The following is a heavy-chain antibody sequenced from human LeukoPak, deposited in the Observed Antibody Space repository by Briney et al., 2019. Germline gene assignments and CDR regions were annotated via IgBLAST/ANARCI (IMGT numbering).Heavy chain of an antibody. CDR3: ARDRDCSSTSCYVPKSENPGIGP. J-gene: IGHJ5*02. D-gene: IGHD2-2*01. Sequence: TETLSLTCTVSGGSISSYYWSWIRQPAGKGLEWIGRIYTSGSTNYNPSLKSRVTMSVDTSKNQFSLKLSSVTAADTAVYYCARDRDCSSTSCYVPKSENPGIGPWRQGTLVTVSS. CDR1: GGSISSYY. V-gene: IGHV4-4*07. CDR2: IYTSGST.